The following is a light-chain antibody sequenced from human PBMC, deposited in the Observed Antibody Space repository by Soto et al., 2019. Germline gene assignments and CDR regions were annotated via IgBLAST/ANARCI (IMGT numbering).Light chain of an antibody. CDR1: QSVGRT. J-gene: IGKJ4*01. Sequence: EIVLTQSPATLSLSPGERATLSCRASQSVGRTLAWFQQKPGQAPRLLIYDASNRATGIPARFTGSGSGTDFTLTIRNLEPEDFAIYYCQQRDSWPLTFGGGTKVEIK. CDR3: QQRDSWPLT. CDR2: DAS. V-gene: IGKV3-11*01.